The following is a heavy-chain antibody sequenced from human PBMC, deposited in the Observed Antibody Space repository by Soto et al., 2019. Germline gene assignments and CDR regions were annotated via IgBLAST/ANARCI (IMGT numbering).Heavy chain of an antibody. Sequence: QVQLVQSGAEVRQPASSVKVSCKTSGGTFSSYAISWVRQAPGQGLEWMGGIVPIVDTSTYAQKFQGRLTTTADESTSTVYMELSSLRSDDTAVYYCVRVVAIPGSPDNWGQGTLVTVSS. CDR2: IVPIVDTS. CDR1: GGTFSSYA. CDR3: VRVVAIPGSPDN. V-gene: IGHV1-69*12. D-gene: IGHD2-15*01. J-gene: IGHJ4*02.